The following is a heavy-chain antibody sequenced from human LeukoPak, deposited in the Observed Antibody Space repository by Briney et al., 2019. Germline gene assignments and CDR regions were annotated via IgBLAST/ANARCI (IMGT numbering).Heavy chain of an antibody. D-gene: IGHD4-17*01. V-gene: IGHV3-21*01. CDR3: ARDGSADYGDYSPMDY. Sequence: PGGSLRLSCAASGFTFSSYSMNWVRQAPGKGLEWVSSISSSSSYIYYADSVKGRFTISRDNAKNSLYLQMNSLRAEDTAVYYCARDGSADYGDYSPMDYWGQGTLVTVSS. CDR2: ISSSSSYI. CDR1: GFTFSSYS. J-gene: IGHJ4*02.